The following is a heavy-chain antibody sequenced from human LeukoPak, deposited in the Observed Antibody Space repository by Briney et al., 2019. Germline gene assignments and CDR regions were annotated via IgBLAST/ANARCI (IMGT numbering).Heavy chain of an antibody. CDR1: GGSISGYY. Sequence: SETLSLTCTVSGGSISGYYWSWIRQPPGKGLEWIGYIYTSGSTNYNPSLESRVTISVDTSKNQFSLKVYSVTAADTAVYYCARQGRETLALDYWGQGTLVTVSS. D-gene: IGHD1-26*01. CDR2: IYTSGST. CDR3: ARQGRETLALDY. V-gene: IGHV4-4*09. J-gene: IGHJ4*02.